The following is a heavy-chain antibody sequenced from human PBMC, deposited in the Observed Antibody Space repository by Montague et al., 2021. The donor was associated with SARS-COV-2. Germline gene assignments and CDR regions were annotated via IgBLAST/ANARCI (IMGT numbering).Heavy chain of an antibody. D-gene: IGHD1-14*01. CDR1: GFTFSNSE. Sequence: SLRLSCAASGFTFSNSEMNWVHQAPGKGLEWISYIDFSANTIYYADSVKGRFTISRDNAKNSLYLQMDSLGVEDTAIYYCARDGSRHLPPSDLDYWGRGTLVTVSS. CDR2: IDFSANTI. CDR3: ARDGSRHLPPSDLDY. J-gene: IGHJ4*02. V-gene: IGHV3-48*03.